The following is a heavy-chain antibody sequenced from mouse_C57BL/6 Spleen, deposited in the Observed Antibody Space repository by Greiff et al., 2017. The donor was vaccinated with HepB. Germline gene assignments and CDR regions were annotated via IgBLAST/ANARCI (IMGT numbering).Heavy chain of an antibody. D-gene: IGHD2-4*01. J-gene: IGHJ4*01. CDR2: INYDGSST. Sequence: EVQVVESEGGLVQPGSSMKLSCTASGFTFSDYYMAWVRQVPEKGLEWVANINYDGSSTYYLDSLKSRFIISRDNAKNILYLQMSSLKSEDTATYYCASIYYDYDYYAMDYWGQGTSVTVSS. V-gene: IGHV5-16*01. CDR3: ASIYYDYDYYAMDY. CDR1: GFTFSDYY.